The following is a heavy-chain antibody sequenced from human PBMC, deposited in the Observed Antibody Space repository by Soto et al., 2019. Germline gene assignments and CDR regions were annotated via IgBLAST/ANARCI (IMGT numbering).Heavy chain of an antibody. V-gene: IGHV4-31*03. Sequence: SETLSLTCTVSGGSISSGGYYWSLIRQHPGKGLEWIGYIYYSGSTYYNPSLKSRVTISVDTSKNQFSLKLSSVTAADTAVYYCARDRGYYGSGNPNYYYYYYMDVWGKGTTVTVSS. CDR1: GGSISSGGYY. CDR3: ARDRGYYGSGNPNYYYYYYMDV. J-gene: IGHJ6*03. CDR2: IYYSGST. D-gene: IGHD3-10*01.